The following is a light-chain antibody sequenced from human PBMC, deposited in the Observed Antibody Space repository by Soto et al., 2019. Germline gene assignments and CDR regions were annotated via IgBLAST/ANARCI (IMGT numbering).Light chain of an antibody. CDR2: EIS. CDR3: SSYTASGISV. V-gene: IGLV2-14*01. CDR1: SSDVGGYNF. J-gene: IGLJ1*01. Sequence: QSALTQPASVSGSPGQSITISCTGTSSDVGGYNFVSWYQQHPGKAPKLMIFEISNRPSEVSNRFSGSKSGNTASLTISGLQAEDEADYYCSSYTASGISVFGTGTKLTVL.